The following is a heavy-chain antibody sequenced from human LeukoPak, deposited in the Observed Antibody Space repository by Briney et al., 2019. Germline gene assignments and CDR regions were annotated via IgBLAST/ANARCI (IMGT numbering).Heavy chain of an antibody. CDR3: AREVSGWKYYYYYYYMDV. D-gene: IGHD6-19*01. CDR1: GYSFTGYY. J-gene: IGHJ6*03. V-gene: IGHV1-2*02. Sequence: ASVKVSCKASGYSFTGYYIHWVRQSPGQGPEWMGWINPNSGGSKYAQKFQGRITLTRDTSISTAYMELTSLRSDDTAVYYCAREVSGWKYYYYYYYMDVWGKGTTVTISS. CDR2: INPNSGGS.